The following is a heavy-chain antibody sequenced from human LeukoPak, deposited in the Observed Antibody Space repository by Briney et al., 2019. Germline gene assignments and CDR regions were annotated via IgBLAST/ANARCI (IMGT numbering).Heavy chain of an antibody. CDR1: GFTFSSSA. V-gene: IGHV3-66*01. J-gene: IGHJ4*02. Sequence: GGSLRLSCAASGFTFSSSAMSWVRQAPGKGLEWVSVIYSGGYTYYADSVKGRFTISRDNSKNTLYLQMNSLRAEDTAVYYCARDRGSGLDYWGQGTLVTVSS. CDR2: IYSGGYT. D-gene: IGHD3-10*01. CDR3: ARDRGSGLDY.